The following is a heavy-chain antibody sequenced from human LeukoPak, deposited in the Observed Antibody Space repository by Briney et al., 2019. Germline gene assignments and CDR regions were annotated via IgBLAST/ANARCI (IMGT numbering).Heavy chain of an antibody. Sequence: GGSLRLSCAASGFTFSSYSMNWVRQAPGKGLEWVSYISSSSSTIYYADSVKGRFTISRGNAKNSLYLQMNSLRAEDTAVYYCARGYSSGWYDFAFDIWGQGTMVTVSS. CDR3: ARGYSSGWYDFAFDI. J-gene: IGHJ3*02. CDR1: GFTFSSYS. V-gene: IGHV3-48*04. CDR2: ISSSSSTI. D-gene: IGHD6-19*01.